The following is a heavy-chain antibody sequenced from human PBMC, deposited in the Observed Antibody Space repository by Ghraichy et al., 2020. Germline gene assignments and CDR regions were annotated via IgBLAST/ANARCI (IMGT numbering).Heavy chain of an antibody. Sequence: SETLSLTCTVSGYSISSGYYWGWIRQPPGKGLEWTGSISHSGSTYYNPSLKSRVTMSVDTSKNEFSLNLSSVTAADTAVYYCARPNSSGWGDAFDIWGQGTMVTVSS. CDR3: ARPNSSGWGDAFDI. CDR1: GYSISSGYY. J-gene: IGHJ3*02. D-gene: IGHD6-19*01. CDR2: ISHSGST. V-gene: IGHV4-38-2*02.